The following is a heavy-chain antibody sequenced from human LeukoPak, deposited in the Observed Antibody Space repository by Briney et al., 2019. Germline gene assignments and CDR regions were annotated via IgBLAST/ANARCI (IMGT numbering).Heavy chain of an antibody. Sequence: PSETLSLTCTVSGGSISGYYWSWIRQPPGKGLEWIGYIYFSGITNYNPSLKSRVTISVDTSKNQFSLKLSSVTAADTAVYYCARHSPSGGYFDYWGQGTLVTVSS. CDR3: ARHSPSGGYFDY. J-gene: IGHJ4*02. V-gene: IGHV4-59*08. CDR1: GGSISGYY. D-gene: IGHD3-10*01. CDR2: IYFSGIT.